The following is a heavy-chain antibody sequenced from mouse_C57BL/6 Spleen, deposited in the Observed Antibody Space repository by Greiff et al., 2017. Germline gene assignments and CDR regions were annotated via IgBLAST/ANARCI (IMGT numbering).Heavy chain of an antibody. Sequence: QVQLQQPGAELVRPGSSVKLSCKASGYTFTSYWMDWVKQRPGQGLEWIGNIYPSDSETHYNQKFKDKATLTVDKSSSTAYMQLSSLTSEDSAVYYCARGGGPDYFDYWGQGTTLTVSS. CDR3: ARGGGPDYFDY. CDR2: IYPSDSET. CDR1: GYTFTSYW. V-gene: IGHV1-61*01. J-gene: IGHJ2*01.